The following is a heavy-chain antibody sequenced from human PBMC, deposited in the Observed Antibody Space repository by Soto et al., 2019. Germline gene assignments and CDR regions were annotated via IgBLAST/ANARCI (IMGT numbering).Heavy chain of an antibody. J-gene: IGHJ6*02. CDR1: HGSFARYG. CDR2: ISTYNSNT. D-gene: IGHD2-15*01. Sequence: XPGEASCGASHGSFARYGIGWVRQAPGQGLECVGWISTYNSNTKYAQKFQGRVTMTTDTPTSTAYMNLRSLTSDDTAVYYCAREGYCSSGSCALYSHDFFGMDVWGQGTTVTVSS. V-gene: IGHV1-18*01. CDR3: AREGYCSSGSCALYSHDFFGMDV.